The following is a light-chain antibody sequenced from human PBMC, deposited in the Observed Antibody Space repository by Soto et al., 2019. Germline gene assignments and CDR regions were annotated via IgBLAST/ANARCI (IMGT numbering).Light chain of an antibody. CDR3: QLYGRSPTWT. V-gene: IGKV3-20*01. Sequence: IVLTQSPGTLSLSPGERATLSCRASQTVISTYLAWYQQKPGQAPRLLIYSASSRATGIPDRFSGSGSGTDFTLSISRLEPEDFAVYYCQLYGRSPTWTFGQGTKVDIK. CDR2: SAS. J-gene: IGKJ1*01. CDR1: QTVISTY.